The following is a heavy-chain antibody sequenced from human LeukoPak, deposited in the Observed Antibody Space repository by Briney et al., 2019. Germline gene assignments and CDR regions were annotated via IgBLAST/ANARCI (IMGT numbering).Heavy chain of an antibody. J-gene: IGHJ4*02. CDR1: GGSVNSDNYY. Sequence: SETLSLTCTVSGGSVNSDNYYWSWIRQPPGRGLGWIGYIFYTGSTNYNPSLKSRVTISVDTSKNQFSLKVSSVTAADTAVYYCARDVGFDWGQGTLVTVSS. CDR3: ARDVGFD. V-gene: IGHV4-61*01. D-gene: IGHD6-25*01. CDR2: IFYTGST.